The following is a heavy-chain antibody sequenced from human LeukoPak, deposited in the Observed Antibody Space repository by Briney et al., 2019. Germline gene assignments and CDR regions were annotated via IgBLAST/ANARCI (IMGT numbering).Heavy chain of an antibody. CDR2: INPSGGST. CDR1: GYTFTSYY. V-gene: IGHV1-46*01. Sequence: ASVKVSCKASGYTFTSYYMHWVRQAPGQGLEWMGIINPSGGSTSYAQKFQGRVTVTEDTSTDTAYMELSSLRSEDTAVYYCATDLGIRGYWGQGTLVTVSS. D-gene: IGHD5-18*01. J-gene: IGHJ4*02. CDR3: ATDLGIRGY.